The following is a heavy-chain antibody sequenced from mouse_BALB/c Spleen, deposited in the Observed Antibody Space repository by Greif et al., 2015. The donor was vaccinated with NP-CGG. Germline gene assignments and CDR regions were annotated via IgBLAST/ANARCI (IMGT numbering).Heavy chain of an antibody. CDR1: GYTFTDYN. CDR3: ARGRGTTVEAWSAY. CDR2: IYPYNGGT. J-gene: IGHJ3*01. Sequence: EVKLQESGPELVKPGASVKISCEASGYTFTDYNMHWVKQSHGKSLEWIGYIYPYNGGTGYNQKFKNKATLTVDNSSSTAYMELRSLTSEDSAVYYCARGRGTTVEAWSAYWGQGTLVTVSA. D-gene: IGHD1-1*01. V-gene: IGHV1S29*02.